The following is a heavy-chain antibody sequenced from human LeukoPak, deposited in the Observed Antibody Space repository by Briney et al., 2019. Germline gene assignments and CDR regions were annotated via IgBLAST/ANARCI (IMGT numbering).Heavy chain of an antibody. CDR3: ASGRGGRGGINYFDY. D-gene: IGHD2-15*01. Sequence: PGGSLRLSCAASRFTFSSYAMTWVRQPPGKGLEWVAVIWYDGSEKYYVDSVKGRFTISRDNSKNTLYLQMNSLRAEDTALYYCASGRGGRGGINYFDYWGQGTLVTVSS. CDR1: RFTFSSYA. V-gene: IGHV3-33*08. J-gene: IGHJ4*02. CDR2: IWYDGSEK.